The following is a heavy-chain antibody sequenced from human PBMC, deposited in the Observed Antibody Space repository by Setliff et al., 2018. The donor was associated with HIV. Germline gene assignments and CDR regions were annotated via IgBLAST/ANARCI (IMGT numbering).Heavy chain of an antibody. Sequence: GGSLRLSCVASGFRFSTYGMHWVRQAPGKGLEWVTFIWYDGSEKYYADSVKGRFIISRDNSKNTLYLQMNSLRVEDTAVYYCAKKEDHLGNRDEYWGQGTLVTVSS. J-gene: IGHJ4*02. CDR3: AKKEDHLGNRDEY. V-gene: IGHV3-30*02. D-gene: IGHD2-15*01. CDR1: GFRFSTYG. CDR2: IWYDGSEK.